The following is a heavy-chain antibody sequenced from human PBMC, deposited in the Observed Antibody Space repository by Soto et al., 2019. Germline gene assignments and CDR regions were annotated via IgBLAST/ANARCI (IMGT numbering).Heavy chain of an antibody. CDR2: TSHDERKI. CDR3: GRGRYSNGWYYYDY. D-gene: IGHD6-19*01. Sequence: QVQLVESGGGVVQPGMSLSLSCAASGFTFSDYAMDWVRQAPGKGLEWVALTSHDERKISYADSVKGRFTISRGNSEKTLYLEMYSLSAESTAVYYCGRGRYSNGWYYYDYWGQGTLVTVSS. V-gene: IGHV3-33*01. J-gene: IGHJ4*02. CDR1: GFTFSDYA.